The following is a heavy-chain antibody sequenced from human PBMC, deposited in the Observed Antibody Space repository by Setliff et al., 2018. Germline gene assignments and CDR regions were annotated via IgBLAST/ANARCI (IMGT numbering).Heavy chain of an antibody. D-gene: IGHD6-19*01. CDR2: ISWNSGSV. CDR3: AKEGSGWYFYYYYGMDV. Sequence: GGSLRLSCAASGFTFDDYAMHWVRQVPGKGLEWVSGISWNSGSVVYADSVKGRFTISRDNAKNSLYLQMNSLRAEDTALYYCAKEGSGWYFYYYYGMDVWGQGTXVTVSS. V-gene: IGHV3-9*01. J-gene: IGHJ6*02. CDR1: GFTFDDYA.